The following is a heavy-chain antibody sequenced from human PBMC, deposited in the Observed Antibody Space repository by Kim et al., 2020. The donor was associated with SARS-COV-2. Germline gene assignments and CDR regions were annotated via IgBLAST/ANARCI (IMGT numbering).Heavy chain of an antibody. D-gene: IGHD4-17*01. CDR2: INHSGST. Sequence: SETLSLTCAVYGGSFSGYYWSWIRQPPGKGLEWIGEINHSGSTNYNPSLKSRVTISVDTSKNQFSLKLSSVTAADTAVYYCARGVMTVTTYYFDYWGQGTLVTVSS. CDR1: GGSFSGYY. CDR3: ARGVMTVTTYYFDY. V-gene: IGHV4-34*01. J-gene: IGHJ4*02.